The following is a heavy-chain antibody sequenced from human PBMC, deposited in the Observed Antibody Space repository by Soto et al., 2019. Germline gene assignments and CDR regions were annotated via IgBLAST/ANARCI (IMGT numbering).Heavy chain of an antibody. J-gene: IGHJ4*02. D-gene: IGHD3-3*01. CDR2: MYNTGST. CDR3: ARSVILSGGSYKGLIRLHYFDT. V-gene: IGHV4-59*01. Sequence: PSETLSLTCTVSGGSISSYYWSWIRQPPGKGLEWIGYMYNTGSTVYNPSFKSRITISVDTSKNQFSLKLNSVTAADTAVYYCARSVILSGGSYKGLIRLHYFDTWGPGTLVTVSS. CDR1: GGSISSYY.